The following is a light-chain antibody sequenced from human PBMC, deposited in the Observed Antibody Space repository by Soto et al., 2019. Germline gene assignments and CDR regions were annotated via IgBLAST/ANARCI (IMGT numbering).Light chain of an antibody. J-gene: IGKJ1*01. V-gene: IGKV1-9*01. CDR3: QQYDDWPRT. Sequence: DIQLSQSPSFLSASVGDRVTITCRASQGITSYLAWYQQRPGKAPKLLIYAASTLQSGIPSRFSGSGSGTEFTLTISSLQSEDFAVYYCQQYDDWPRTFGQGTKVDIK. CDR2: AAS. CDR1: QGITSY.